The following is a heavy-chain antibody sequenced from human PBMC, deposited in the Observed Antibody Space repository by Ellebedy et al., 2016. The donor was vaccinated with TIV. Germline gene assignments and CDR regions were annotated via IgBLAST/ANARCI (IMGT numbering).Heavy chain of an antibody. CDR2: INHSGST. CDR1: GGSFSGYY. J-gene: IGHJ6*02. D-gene: IGHD3-16*01. CDR3: ARGRDRYKQGDYGMDV. Sequence: SETLSLTXAVYGGSFSGYYWSWIRQPPGKGLEWIGEINHSGSTNYNPSLKSRVTISVDTSKNQFSLKLSSVTAADTAVYYCARGRDRYKQGDYGMDVWGQGTTVTVSS. V-gene: IGHV4-34*01.